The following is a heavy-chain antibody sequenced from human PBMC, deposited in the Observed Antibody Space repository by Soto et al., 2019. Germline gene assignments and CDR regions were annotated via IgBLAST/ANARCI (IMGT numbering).Heavy chain of an antibody. CDR3: AKALRHYYDSSGYYAVAFDY. Sequence: PGGSLRLSCAASGFTFSSYAMSWVRQAPGKGLDWVSVISGSGGITYSADSVKGRFTISRDNSKNTLFLQMNSLRAEDTAIYYCAKALRHYYDSSGYYAVAFDYWGPGTLVTVSS. CDR1: GFTFSSYA. D-gene: IGHD3-22*01. V-gene: IGHV3-23*01. CDR2: ISGSGGIT. J-gene: IGHJ4*02.